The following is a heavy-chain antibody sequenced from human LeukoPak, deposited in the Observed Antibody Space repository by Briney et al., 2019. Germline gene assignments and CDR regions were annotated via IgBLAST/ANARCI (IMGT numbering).Heavy chain of an antibody. CDR2: INHSGST. V-gene: IGHV4-34*01. J-gene: IGHJ4*02. Sequence: PSETLSLTCAVYGGSFSDYYWSWIRQPPGKGLEWIGEINHSGSTNYNPSLKSRVTTSVDKSKNQFSLKVSSVTAADTAVYYCATIVGAPRHFDSWAQGTLVTLSS. CDR3: ATIVGAPRHFDS. CDR1: GGSFSDYY. D-gene: IGHD1-26*01.